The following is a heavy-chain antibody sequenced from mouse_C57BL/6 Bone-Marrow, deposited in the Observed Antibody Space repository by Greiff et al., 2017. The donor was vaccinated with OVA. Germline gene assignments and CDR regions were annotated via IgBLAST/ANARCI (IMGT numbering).Heavy chain of an antibody. J-gene: IGHJ1*03. CDR3: ARGDYEGLVYWYFDV. CDR1: GFTFSDYG. D-gene: IGHD2-4*01. Sequence: EVHLVEPGGGLVKPGGSLKLSCAASGFTFSDYGMHWVRQAPEKGLEWVAYISSGSSTIYYADTVKGRFTISRDNAKNTLFLQMTSLRSEDTAMYYCARGDYEGLVYWYFDVWGTGTTVTVSS. CDR2: ISSGSSTI. V-gene: IGHV5-17*01.